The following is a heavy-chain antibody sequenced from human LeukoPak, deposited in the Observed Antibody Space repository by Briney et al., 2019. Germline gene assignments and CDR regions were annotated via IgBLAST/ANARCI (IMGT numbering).Heavy chain of an antibody. CDR3: ARDTQYCSSTSCTPYYGMDV. CDR2: LSGSGGST. D-gene: IGHD2-2*01. V-gene: IGHV3-23*01. J-gene: IGHJ6*02. CDR1: GFTFSSYA. Sequence: GGSLRLSCAASGFTFSSYAMSWVRQAPGKGLEWVSSLSGSGGSTYYADSVKGRFTISRDNSKNTVYLQMNSLRAEDTAVYYCARDTQYCSSTSCTPYYGMDVWGQGTTVTVSS.